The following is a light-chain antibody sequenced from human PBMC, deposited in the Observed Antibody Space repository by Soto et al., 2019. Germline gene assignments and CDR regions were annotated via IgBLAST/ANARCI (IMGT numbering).Light chain of an antibody. Sequence: DIQMTQSPSSLSASVGDRITITCRASQDISNYLAWYQQKPGKVPKLLIYSASTLQSGVPSRFSGSGSGTDFTLTISRLQPEDAATYFCQKYNSAITFGQGTRLEI. J-gene: IGKJ5*01. CDR1: QDISNY. CDR3: QKYNSAIT. CDR2: SAS. V-gene: IGKV1-27*01.